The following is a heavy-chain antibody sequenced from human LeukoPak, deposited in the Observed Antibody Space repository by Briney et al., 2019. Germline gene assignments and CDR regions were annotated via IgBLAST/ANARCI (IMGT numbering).Heavy chain of an antibody. Sequence: ASVKVSCKASGYTFTGYYMHWVRQAPGQGLEWMGWINPNSGGTNYAQKFQGRVTMTRDTSISTAYMELSRLRSADTAVYYCARERIAVAGTGRRSWFDPWGQGTLVTVSS. CDR1: GYTFTGYY. CDR3: ARERIAVAGTGRRSWFDP. J-gene: IGHJ5*02. D-gene: IGHD6-19*01. V-gene: IGHV1-2*02. CDR2: INPNSGGT.